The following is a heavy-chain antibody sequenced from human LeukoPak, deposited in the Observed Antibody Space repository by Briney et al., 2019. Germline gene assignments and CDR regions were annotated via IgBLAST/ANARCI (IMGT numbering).Heavy chain of an antibody. CDR3: ARDLVCSSTSCLLNGEFDY. CDR1: GYTLTELS. V-gene: IGHV1-24*01. CDR2: FDPEDGET. Sequence: ASVKVSCKVSGYTLTELSMHWVRQVPGKGLEWMGGFDPEDGETIYAQKFQGRVTMTEDTSTDTAYMELSSLRSEDTAVYYCARDLVCSSTSCLLNGEFDYWGQGTLVTVSS. D-gene: IGHD2-2*01. J-gene: IGHJ4*02.